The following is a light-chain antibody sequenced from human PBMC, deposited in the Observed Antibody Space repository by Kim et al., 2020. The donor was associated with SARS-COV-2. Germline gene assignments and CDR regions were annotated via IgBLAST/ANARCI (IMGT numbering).Light chain of an antibody. CDR3: QQYHSFPLT. Sequence: ASGGDRVNITCRASQSISSWLAWYQQKPGKAPKLLIYDASSLESGVPSRFSGSGSGTEFTLTISSLQPDDFAAFYCQQYHSFPLTFGGGTKVDIK. CDR2: DAS. CDR1: QSISSW. J-gene: IGKJ4*01. V-gene: IGKV1-5*01.